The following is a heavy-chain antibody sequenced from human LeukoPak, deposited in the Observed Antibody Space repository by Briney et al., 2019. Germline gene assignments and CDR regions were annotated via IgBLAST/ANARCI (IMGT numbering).Heavy chain of an antibody. CDR1: GYTFTGYY. CDR2: INPNSGGT. CDR3: ARDRYCSSTSCYAGNWFDP. J-gene: IGHJ5*02. V-gene: IGHV1-2*02. D-gene: IGHD2-2*01. Sequence: ASVKVSCKASGYTFTGYYMHWVRQAPGQGLEWMGWINPNSGGTNYAQKFQGRVTMTRDTSISTAYMELSRLRSDDTAVDYCARDRYCSSTSCYAGNWFDPWGQGTLVTVSS.